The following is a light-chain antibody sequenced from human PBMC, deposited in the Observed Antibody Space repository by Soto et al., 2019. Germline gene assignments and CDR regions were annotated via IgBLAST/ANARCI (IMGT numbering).Light chain of an antibody. Sequence: QSVLTQPPSVSGAPGQRVTISCTGSSSNIGAGYDVHWYQQLPGTAPKLLIYGNFIRPSGVPDRFSGSKSGTSASLAITGLQTEDEADYYCQSYDSSLSGSVFGGGTKVTVL. V-gene: IGLV1-40*01. J-gene: IGLJ2*01. CDR1: SSNIGAGYD. CDR2: GNF. CDR3: QSYDSSLSGSV.